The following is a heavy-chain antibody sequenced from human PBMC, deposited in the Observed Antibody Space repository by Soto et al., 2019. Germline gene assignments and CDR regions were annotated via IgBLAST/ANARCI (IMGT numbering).Heavy chain of an antibody. Sequence: VQLVQSVAEVKKPGSSVKVSCKASGGTFSSYAISWVRQAHGQGLEWMGGIIPICCTANYAQKFQGRVTITADESTSTAYMGLSSLRSEDTAVYYCARVPYDFWSGDYSYYYGMDVGGQGNTVTVSS. CDR1: GGTFSSYA. J-gene: IGHJ6*02. CDR2: IIPICCTA. V-gene: IGHV1-69*01. CDR3: ARVPYDFWSGDYSYYYGMDV. D-gene: IGHD3-3*01.